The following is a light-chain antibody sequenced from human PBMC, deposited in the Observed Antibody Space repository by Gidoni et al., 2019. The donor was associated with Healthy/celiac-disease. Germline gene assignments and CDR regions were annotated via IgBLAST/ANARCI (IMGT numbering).Light chain of an antibody. Sequence: QSVLTPPPSASEAPGQRVTISCTGSSSNIGACYDVHWYQQLPGTAPKLLIYGNSNRPSGVPDRFSGSKSGTSASLAITGLQAEDEADYYCQSYDSSLSGVVFGGGTKLTVL. J-gene: IGLJ2*01. V-gene: IGLV1-40*01. CDR1: SSNIGACYD. CDR2: GNS. CDR3: QSYDSSLSGVV.